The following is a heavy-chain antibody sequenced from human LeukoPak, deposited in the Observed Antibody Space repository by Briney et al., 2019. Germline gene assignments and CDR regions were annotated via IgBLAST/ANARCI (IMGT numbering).Heavy chain of an antibody. J-gene: IGHJ5*02. V-gene: IGHV4-31*03. CDR3: ARAPVRGDLNWFDP. Sequence: PSQTLSLTCTVSGGSISSGGYYWSWIRQHPGKGLEWIGYIYDSGSTYYNPSLKSRVTISVDTSMNQFSLKLSSVTAADTAVYYCARAPVRGDLNWFDPWGQGTLVTVSS. D-gene: IGHD3-10*01. CDR2: IYDSGST. CDR1: GGSISSGGYY.